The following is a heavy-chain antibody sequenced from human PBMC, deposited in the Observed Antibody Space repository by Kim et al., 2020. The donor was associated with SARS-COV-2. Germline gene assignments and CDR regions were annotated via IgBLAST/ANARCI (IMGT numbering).Heavy chain of an antibody. J-gene: IGHJ6*02. Sequence: GGSLRLSCAASGFTFSSYAMSWVRQAPGKGLEWVSAISGSGGSTYYADSVKGRFTISRDNSKNTLYLQMNSLRAEDTAVYYCAKDFPPPQWLSPSGYYYYGMDVWGQGTTVTVSS. CDR2: ISGSGGST. D-gene: IGHD6-19*01. CDR3: AKDFPPPQWLSPSGYYYYGMDV. CDR1: GFTFSSYA. V-gene: IGHV3-23*01.